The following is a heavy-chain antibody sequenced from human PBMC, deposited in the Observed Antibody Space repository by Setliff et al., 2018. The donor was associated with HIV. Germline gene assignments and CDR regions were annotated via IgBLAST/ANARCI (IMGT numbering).Heavy chain of an antibody. D-gene: IGHD1-26*01. V-gene: IGHV4-39*07. CDR3: ARVESGILGY. CDR2: IFYSGST. Sequence: PSETLSLTCTVSGGSINRSPYYWGWIRQPPGKGLEWIASIFYSGSTYHNPSLKSRVTISVDTANNQFSPKVNSMTAADSAIYYCARVESGILGYWGRGTLVTVSS. J-gene: IGHJ4*02. CDR1: GGSINRSPYY.